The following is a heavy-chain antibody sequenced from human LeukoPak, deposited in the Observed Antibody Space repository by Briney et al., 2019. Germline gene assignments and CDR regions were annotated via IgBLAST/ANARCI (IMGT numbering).Heavy chain of an antibody. V-gene: IGHV3-7*01. Sequence: PGGSLRLSCAASGFTFSSYWMSWVRQAPGKGLEWVANIKQDGSEKYYVDSVKGRFTISRDNAKNSLYLQMNSLRAEDTAVYYCARQDDFWSGYYTENNYYGMDVWGQGTTVTVSS. CDR3: ARQDDFWSGYYTENNYYGMDV. J-gene: IGHJ6*02. D-gene: IGHD3-3*01. CDR2: IKQDGSEK. CDR1: GFTFSSYW.